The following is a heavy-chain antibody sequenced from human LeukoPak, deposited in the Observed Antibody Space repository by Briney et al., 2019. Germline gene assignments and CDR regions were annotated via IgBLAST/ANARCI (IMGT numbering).Heavy chain of an antibody. J-gene: IGHJ5*02. D-gene: IGHD6-19*01. Sequence: SVKVSCKASGGTFSNYAINWVRQAPGQGLEWMGGIMSIFGSPKYAQKFQGRVTITADESTNTAYIELSSPTSDDTAVYYCATERAVALQNWFDPWGQGTLVTVSS. CDR2: IMSIFGSP. CDR1: GGTFSNYA. CDR3: ATERAVALQNWFDP. V-gene: IGHV1-69*01.